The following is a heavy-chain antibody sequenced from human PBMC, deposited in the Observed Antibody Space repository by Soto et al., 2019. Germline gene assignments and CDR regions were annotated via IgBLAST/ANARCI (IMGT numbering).Heavy chain of an antibody. CDR2: INAGNGNT. CDR3: ARAGGRGYSGYDYNYYYYMDV. V-gene: IGHV1-3*01. J-gene: IGHJ6*03. Sequence: GASVKVSCKASGYTFTSYAMHWVRQAPGQRLEWMGWINAGNGNTKYSQKFQGRVTITRDTSASTAYMELSSLRSEDTAVYYCARAGGRGYSGYDYNYYYYMDVWGKGTTVTVSS. CDR1: GYTFTSYA. D-gene: IGHD5-12*01.